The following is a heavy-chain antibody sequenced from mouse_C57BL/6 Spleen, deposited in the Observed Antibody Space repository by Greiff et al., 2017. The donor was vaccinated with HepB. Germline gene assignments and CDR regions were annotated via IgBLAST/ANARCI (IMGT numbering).Heavy chain of an antibody. J-gene: IGHJ1*03. CDR3: ARRRYSNYLDV. V-gene: IGHV1-53*01. Sequence: VKLMESGTELVKPGASVKLSCKASGYTFTSYCMHWVNQRPGQGLEWIGNINTSNGGTNYHEKFKRKSTLTVDNASSTAYMQISSLTSEDTAVYYCARRRYSNYLDVWGTGTTVTVSS. CDR1: GYTFTSYC. CDR2: INTSNGGT. D-gene: IGHD2-5*01.